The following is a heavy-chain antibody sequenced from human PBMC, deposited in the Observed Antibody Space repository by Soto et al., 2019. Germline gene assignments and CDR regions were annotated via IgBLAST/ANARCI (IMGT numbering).Heavy chain of an antibody. D-gene: IGHD4-4*01. CDR1: GLTFSSYA. V-gene: IGHV3-23*01. CDR2: ISGSGGST. CDR3: AKEYYSNYLVVYYYGMDV. Sequence: PGGSLRLSCAASGLTFSSYAMSWVRQAPGKGLEWVPGISGSGGSTYYADSVKGRFTISRDNSKNTLYLQMNSLRAEDTAVYYCAKEYYSNYLVVYYYGMDVWGQGTTVTVSS. J-gene: IGHJ6*02.